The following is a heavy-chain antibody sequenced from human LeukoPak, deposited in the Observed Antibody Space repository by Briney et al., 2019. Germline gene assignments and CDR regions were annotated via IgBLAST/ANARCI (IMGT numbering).Heavy chain of an antibody. CDR3: ARGGIAAAGKNQF. J-gene: IGHJ4*02. D-gene: IGHD6-13*01. V-gene: IGHV3-21*01. Sequence: GGSLRLSCAASGFTFSNAWMSWVRQAPGKGLEWVSSISSSSSYIYYADSVKGRFTISRDNAKNSLYLQMNSLRAEDTAVYYCARGGIAAAGKNQFWGQGTLVTVSS. CDR2: ISSSSSYI. CDR1: GFTFSNAW.